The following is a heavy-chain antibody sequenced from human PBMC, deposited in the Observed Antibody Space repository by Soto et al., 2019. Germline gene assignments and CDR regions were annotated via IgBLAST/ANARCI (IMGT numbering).Heavy chain of an antibody. CDR2: IYYTGDT. J-gene: IGHJ3*01. Sequence: QLQLQESGPGLVKPAETLSLKCAVSGGSVSSGNYFWGWIRQPPGKGLEWIGNIYYTGDTYYSPSLKRRVTMSVDTAQNPFSLRLTSVTAADTAVYYCARRLIDNGNQGPAFDVWGQVTLGTVSS. CDR1: GGSVSSGNYF. CDR3: ARRLIDNGNQGPAFDV. V-gene: IGHV4-39*01. D-gene: IGHD1-20*01.